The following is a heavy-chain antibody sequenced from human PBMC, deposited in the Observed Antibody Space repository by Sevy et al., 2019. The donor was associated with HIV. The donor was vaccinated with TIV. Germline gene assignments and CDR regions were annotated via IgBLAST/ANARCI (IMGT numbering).Heavy chain of an antibody. D-gene: IGHD4-4*01. V-gene: IGHV3-11*06. CDR2: ISSRSTYT. CDR1: GFSFSDYY. J-gene: IGHJ4*02. Sequence: GGSLRLSCSASGFSFSDYYMNWIRQAPGKGLEWVSYISSRSTYTGYADSVKGRFTISRDNAKNSLYLQMNSLRAEDTAVYYCARDRHDYSNSYFDYWGQGTLVTSSS. CDR3: ARDRHDYSNSYFDY.